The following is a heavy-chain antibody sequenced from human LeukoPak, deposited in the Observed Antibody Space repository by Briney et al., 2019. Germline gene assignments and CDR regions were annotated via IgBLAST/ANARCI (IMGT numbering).Heavy chain of an antibody. J-gene: IGHJ4*02. CDR2: INHSGYT. V-gene: IGHV4-34*01. Sequence: PSETLSLTCTVSGVSFNDYYLSWVRQTPGKGLEWIGEINHSGYTNDSPSLKSRVTLSIDTSRKQFSLNLRSVTVADTGFYYCTRMTTVNDYWGQGTLVTVSS. D-gene: IGHD4-17*01. CDR3: TRMTTVNDY. CDR1: GVSFNDYY.